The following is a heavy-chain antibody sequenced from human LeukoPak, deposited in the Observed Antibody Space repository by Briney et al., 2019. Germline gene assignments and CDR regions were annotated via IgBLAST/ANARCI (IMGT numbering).Heavy chain of an antibody. CDR2: IIPIFGTA. CDR3: ARGNYGDDNWFDP. Sequence: SVKVSCKASGGTFSSYAISWVRQAPGQGREWMGRIIPIFGTANYAQKFQGRVTITTDESTSTAYMELSSLRSEDTAVYYCARGNYGDDNWFDPWGQGTLVTVSS. J-gene: IGHJ5*02. CDR1: GGTFSSYA. D-gene: IGHD4-17*01. V-gene: IGHV1-69*05.